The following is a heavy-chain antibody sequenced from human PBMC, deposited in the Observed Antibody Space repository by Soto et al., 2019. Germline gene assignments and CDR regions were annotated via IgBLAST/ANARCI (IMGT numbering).Heavy chain of an antibody. V-gene: IGHV4-34*01. Sequence: SETLSLTCAVYGGSFSGYYWSWIRQPPGKGLEWIGEINHSGSTNYNPSLKSRVTISVDTSKNQFSLKLSSVTAADTAVYYCARGTVYNSYVWGSYRYHDYWGQGTLVTVSS. D-gene: IGHD3-16*02. J-gene: IGHJ4*02. CDR2: INHSGST. CDR1: GGSFSGYY. CDR3: ARGTVYNSYVWGSYRYHDY.